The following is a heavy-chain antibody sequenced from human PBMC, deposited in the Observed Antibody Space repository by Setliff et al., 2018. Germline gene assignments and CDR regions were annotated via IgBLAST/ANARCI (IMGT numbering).Heavy chain of an antibody. Sequence: GESLKISCKGSGYSFSNYWIGWVRQMSGKGLEWMGIIYPADSDTRYSPSFQGQVTISADKSISTAYLQWSSLKASDTAMYYCARLHPGYSSGWPEFDPWGQGTLVTVSS. CDR2: IYPADSDT. D-gene: IGHD6-19*01. V-gene: IGHV5-51*01. CDR1: GYSFSNYW. CDR3: ARLHPGYSSGWPEFDP. J-gene: IGHJ5*02.